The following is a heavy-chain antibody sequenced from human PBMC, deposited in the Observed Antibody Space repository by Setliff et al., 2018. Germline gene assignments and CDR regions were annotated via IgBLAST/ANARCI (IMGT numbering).Heavy chain of an antibody. CDR2: FSGDYNNT. J-gene: IGHJ4*02. CDR3: ARRGDSGGFDS. Sequence: GESLRLSCAASGFMFSRYAMSWVRQAPGRGLEWVSSFSGDYNNTHYKDSVKGRFTISRDNSKNTLHLQMNSLKDEDTALYYCARRGDSGGFDSWGQGTLVTVSS. CDR1: GFMFSRYA. V-gene: IGHV3-23*01. D-gene: IGHD3-22*01.